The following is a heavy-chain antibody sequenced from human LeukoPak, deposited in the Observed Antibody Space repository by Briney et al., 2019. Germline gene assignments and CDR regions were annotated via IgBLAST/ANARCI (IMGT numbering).Heavy chain of an antibody. CDR3: ATADTVMGKDY. J-gene: IGHJ4*02. Sequence: SETLSLTCTVSGGPISSYYWSWIRQPPGKGLEWIGYIYYTGSGNYNPSLKSRVTISVDTSRNQFSLKLTSVTAADTAVYYCATADTVMGKDYWGQGTLVTVSS. CDR2: IYYTGSG. CDR1: GGPISSYY. V-gene: IGHV4-59*08. D-gene: IGHD5-18*01.